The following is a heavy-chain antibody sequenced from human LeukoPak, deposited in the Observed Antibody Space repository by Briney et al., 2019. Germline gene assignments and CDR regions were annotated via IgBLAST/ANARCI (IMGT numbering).Heavy chain of an antibody. J-gene: IGHJ6*04. Sequence: GGSLRLSCAASGFTFSDYYMSWIRQAPGKGLEWVSYISSSSSYTNYADSVKGRFTIFRDNAKNSLYLQMNSLRAEDTAVYYCARDFPNYDILTGYSYYYYGTDVWGKGTTVTVSS. D-gene: IGHD3-9*01. CDR2: ISSSSSYT. V-gene: IGHV3-11*06. CDR1: GFTFSDYY. CDR3: ARDFPNYDILTGYSYYYYGTDV.